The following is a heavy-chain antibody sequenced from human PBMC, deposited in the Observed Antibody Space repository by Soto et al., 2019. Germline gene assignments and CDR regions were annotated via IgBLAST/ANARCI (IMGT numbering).Heavy chain of an antibody. CDR2: ISTYSGNA. V-gene: IGHV1-18*04. J-gene: IGHJ4*02. CDR1: GYIFSDYG. CDR3: AKRTSGTTWGESDY. D-gene: IGHD4-17*01. Sequence: GASVKVSCKTSGYIFSDYGINWVRQAPGRGLEWMGWISTYSGNANLAQKFQGRVTMTTDTSTRTAYMELRSLRSDDTAVYYCAKRTSGTTWGESDYWGQGTLVTVSS.